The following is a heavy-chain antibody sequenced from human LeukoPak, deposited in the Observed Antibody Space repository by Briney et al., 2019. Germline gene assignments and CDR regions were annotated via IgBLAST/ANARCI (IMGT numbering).Heavy chain of an antibody. D-gene: IGHD2-2*02. V-gene: IGHV4-61*02. CDR3: ARATRAYTGPDY. J-gene: IGHJ4*02. Sequence: SQTLSLTCTVSGGSISSGGYYWSWIRQPPGKGLEWIGRIYTSGSTNYNPSLKSRVTISVDTSKNQFSLKLSSVTAADTAVYYCARATRAYTGPDYWGQGTLVTVSS. CDR2: IYTSGST. CDR1: GGSISSGGYY.